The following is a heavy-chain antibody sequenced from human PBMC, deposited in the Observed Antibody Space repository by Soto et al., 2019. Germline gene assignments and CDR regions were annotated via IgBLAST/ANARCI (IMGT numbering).Heavy chain of an antibody. D-gene: IGHD3-9*01. Sequence: SETLSLTCAVYGGSFSGYYWSWIRQPPGKGLEWIGEINHSGSTNYNPSLKSRVTISVDTSKNQFSLKPSSVTAADTAVYYCARQNYDILTGYYDGVYWGQGTLVTVSS. CDR1: GGSFSGYY. J-gene: IGHJ4*02. CDR2: INHSGST. CDR3: ARQNYDILTGYYDGVY. V-gene: IGHV4-34*01.